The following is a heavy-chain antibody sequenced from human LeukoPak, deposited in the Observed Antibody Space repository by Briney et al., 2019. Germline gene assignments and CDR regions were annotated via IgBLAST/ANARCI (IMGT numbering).Heavy chain of an antibody. CDR2: INEDGSKK. D-gene: IGHD3-16*01. Sequence: GGSLRLSCAASGLAFSRFWMSWVRQAPGKGMEWVANINEDGSKKNYVDSVRGRFTISRDNAKDSLYLQTNSLRAEDTAVYYCASGGHLGYWGQGTPVTVSS. V-gene: IGHV3-7*03. J-gene: IGHJ4*02. CDR3: ASGGHLGY. CDR1: GLAFSRFW.